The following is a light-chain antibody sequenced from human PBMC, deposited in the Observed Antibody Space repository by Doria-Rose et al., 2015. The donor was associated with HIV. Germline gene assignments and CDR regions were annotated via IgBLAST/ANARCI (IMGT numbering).Light chain of an antibody. J-gene: IGKJ1*01. CDR2: DGS. CDR3: RQYGTSWT. CDR1: QSFSSTY. Sequence: TQSPGTLSLSPGERATLSCRASQSFSSTYLAWYQQKPGQAPSLLIYDGSTRATGIPDRFSASVSETDCTLTINRLDPEDFALYYCRQYGTSWTFGQGTKVEL. V-gene: IGKV3-20*01.